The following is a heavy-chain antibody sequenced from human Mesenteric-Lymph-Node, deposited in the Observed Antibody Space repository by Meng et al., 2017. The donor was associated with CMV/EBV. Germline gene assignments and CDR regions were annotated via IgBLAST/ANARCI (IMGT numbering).Heavy chain of an antibody. CDR3: ASGYDFWSGSI. CDR1: GFTFSRYW. V-gene: IGHV3-21*01. CDR2: ISSSSSYI. D-gene: IGHD3-3*01. Sequence: GESLKISCAASGFTFSRYWMSWARQAPGKGLEWVSSISSSSSYIYYADSVKGRFTISRDNAKNSLYLQMNSLRAEDTAVYYCASGYDFWSGSIWGQGTMVTVSS. J-gene: IGHJ3*02.